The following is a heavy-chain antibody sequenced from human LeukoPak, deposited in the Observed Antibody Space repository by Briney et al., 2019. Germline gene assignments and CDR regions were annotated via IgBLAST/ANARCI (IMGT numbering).Heavy chain of an antibody. CDR1: RYSFTSYW. D-gene: IGHD4-17*01. CDR2: IYPGDSDT. CDR3: ARRVLDYGVETFEY. V-gene: IGHV5-51*01. J-gene: IGHJ4*02. Sequence: GESLKISCKGSRYSFTSYWIAWVRQTPGKGLEWMGIIYPGDSDTTYSPSFQGQVTISVDKSISTAYLLWSSLKASDTAMYYCARRVLDYGVETFEYWGQGTLVTVSS.